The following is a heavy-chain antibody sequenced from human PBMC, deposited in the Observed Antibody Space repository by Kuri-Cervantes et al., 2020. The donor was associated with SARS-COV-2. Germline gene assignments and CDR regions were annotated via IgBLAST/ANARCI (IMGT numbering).Heavy chain of an antibody. V-gene: IGHV3-21*01. CDR1: GFTFSSYS. CDR2: ISSSSSYI. CDR3: ARDSPDSSSWYYYYYGMDV. Sequence: GESLKISCAASGFTFSSYSMNWVRQAPGKGLEWVSSISSSSSYIYYADSVKGRFTISRDNAKNSPYLQMNSLRAEDTAVYYCARDSPDSSSWYYYYYGMDVWGQGTTVTVSS. J-gene: IGHJ6*02. D-gene: IGHD6-13*01.